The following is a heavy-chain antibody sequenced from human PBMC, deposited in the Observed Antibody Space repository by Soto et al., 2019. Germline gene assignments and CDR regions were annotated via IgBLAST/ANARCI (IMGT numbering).Heavy chain of an antibody. CDR3: ARTSKFNYVVDYYYYMDV. V-gene: IGHV3-21*01. J-gene: IGHJ6*03. D-gene: IGHD1-7*01. CDR1: GFTFSSYS. CDR2: ISSSSSYI. Sequence: GGSLRLSCAASGFTFSSYSMNWVRQAPGKGLEWVSSISSSSSYIYYADSVKGRFTISRDNAKNSLYLQMNSLRAEDTAVYYCARTSKFNYVVDYYYYMDVWGKGTTVTVSS.